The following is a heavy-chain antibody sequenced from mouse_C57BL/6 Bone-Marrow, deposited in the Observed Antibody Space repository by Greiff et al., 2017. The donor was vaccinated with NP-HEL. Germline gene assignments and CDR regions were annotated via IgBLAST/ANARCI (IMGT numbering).Heavy chain of an antibody. CDR2: IDPSDSYT. Sequence: QVQLQQPGAELVMPGASVKLSCKASGYTFTSYWMHWVKQRPGQGLEWIGEIDPSDSYTNYNQKFKGKSTLTVDKSSSTAYMQLSSLTSEDSAVYYCARRGLRNWYFDVWGTGTTVTVSS. J-gene: IGHJ1*03. CDR3: ARRGLRNWYFDV. D-gene: IGHD3-3*01. V-gene: IGHV1-69*01. CDR1: GYTFTSYW.